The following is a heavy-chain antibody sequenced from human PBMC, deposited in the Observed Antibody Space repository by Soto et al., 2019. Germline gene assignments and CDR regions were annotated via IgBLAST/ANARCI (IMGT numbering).Heavy chain of an antibody. CDR1: GFTFSSYG. CDR3: XXXXXXXXXXWSGPSTFDY. CDR2: ISYDGSNK. V-gene: IGHV3-30*03. D-gene: IGHD3-3*01. Sequence: QVQLVESGGGVVQPGRSLRLSCAASGFTFSSYGMHWVRQAPGKGLEWVAVISYDGSNKYYADSVKGRFTISRDNSKNTLYLQMXXXXXEDXXXXXXXXXXXXXXXXWSGPSTFDYWGQGTLVTVSS. J-gene: IGHJ4*02.